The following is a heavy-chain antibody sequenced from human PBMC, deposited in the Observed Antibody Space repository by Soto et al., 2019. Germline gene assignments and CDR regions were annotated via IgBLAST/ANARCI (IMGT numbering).Heavy chain of an antibody. CDR2: IIPILGIA. CDR1: GGTFSSYT. CDR3: ARDYGEYYYYYYYMDV. J-gene: IGHJ6*03. Sequence: QVPLVQSGAEVKKPGSSVKVSCKASGGTFSSYTISWVRQAPGQGLEWMGRIIPILGIANYAQKFQGRVTITADKSTSTAYMELSSLRSEDTAVYYCARDYGEYYYYYYYMDVWGKGTTVTVSS. V-gene: IGHV1-69*08. D-gene: IGHD4-17*01.